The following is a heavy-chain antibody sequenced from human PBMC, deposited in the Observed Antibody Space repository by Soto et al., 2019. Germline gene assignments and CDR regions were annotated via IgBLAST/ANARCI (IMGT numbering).Heavy chain of an antibody. Sequence: GGSLRLSCAASGFTFSSYSMNWVRQAPGKGVEWVSYISSSSSTIYYADSVKGRFTISRDNAKNSLYLQMNSLRDEDTAVYYCARDRPRRSYTYYFHYWGQGPLVTVSS. D-gene: IGHD3-10*01. CDR3: ARDRPRRSYTYYFHY. V-gene: IGHV3-48*02. CDR2: ISSSSSTI. J-gene: IGHJ4*02. CDR1: GFTFSSYS.